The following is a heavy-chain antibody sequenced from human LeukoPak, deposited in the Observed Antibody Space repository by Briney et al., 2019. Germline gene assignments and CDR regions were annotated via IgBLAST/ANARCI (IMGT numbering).Heavy chain of an antibody. CDR2: INHSGST. V-gene: IGHV4-34*01. CDR1: GGSFSGYY. D-gene: IGHD3-9*01. J-gene: IGHJ4*02. Sequence: SETLSLTCAVFGGSFSGYYWSWIRQPPGKGLEWIGEINHSGSTNYNPSLKSRVTISVDTSKNQFSLKLSSVTAADTAVYYCARYDILTGYYLDYWGQGTLVTVSS. CDR3: ARYDILTGYYLDY.